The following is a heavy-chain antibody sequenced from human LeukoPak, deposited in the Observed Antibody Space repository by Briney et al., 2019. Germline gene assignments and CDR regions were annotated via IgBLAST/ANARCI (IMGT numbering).Heavy chain of an antibody. CDR3: ARDDYDYVWGSHFYFDY. CDR1: GGTFSSYA. J-gene: IGHJ4*02. CDR2: IIPIFGTA. Sequence: GSSVKASCKASGGTFSSYAISWVRQAPGQGLEWMGRIIPIFGTANYAQKFQGRVTITTDESTSTAYMELSSLRSEDTAVYYCARDDYDYVWGSHFYFDYWGQGTLVTVSS. D-gene: IGHD3-16*01. V-gene: IGHV1-69*05.